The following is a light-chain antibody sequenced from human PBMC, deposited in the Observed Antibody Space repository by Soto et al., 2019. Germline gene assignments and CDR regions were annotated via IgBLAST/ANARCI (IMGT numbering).Light chain of an antibody. J-gene: IGKJ2*01. Sequence: DIQMTQSPSSLSASVGDRVTITCRASQTISTYLNWYQLRPGQAPKLLIYAAATLQGGVPSRFSGGGSGTEFTLTVTSLQHADFEPYYCHQTYSTPYTFGQGTKLAIK. CDR1: QTISTY. CDR3: HQTYSTPYT. CDR2: AAA. V-gene: IGKV1-39*01.